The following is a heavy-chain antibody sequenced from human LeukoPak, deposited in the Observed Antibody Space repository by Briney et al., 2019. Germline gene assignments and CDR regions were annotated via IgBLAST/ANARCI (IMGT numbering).Heavy chain of an antibody. J-gene: IGHJ4*02. Sequence: PGGSLRLSCAASGFTFSNYGMHWVRQAPGKGLEWVALIWYDGSNKYYTDSVKGRLTISRDNSKDTLFLQMNSLSAEDTAVYYCAREGPRGNSQFDYWGQGTLVTVSS. D-gene: IGHD2/OR15-2a*01. CDR1: GFTFSNYG. CDR2: IWYDGSNK. V-gene: IGHV3-33*01. CDR3: AREGPRGNSQFDY.